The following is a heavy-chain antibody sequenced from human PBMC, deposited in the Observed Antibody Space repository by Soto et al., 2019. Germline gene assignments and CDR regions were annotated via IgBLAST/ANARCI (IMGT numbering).Heavy chain of an antibody. CDR1: GFTFSSYA. CDR3: AKDGRGSGWSTGEFDY. D-gene: IGHD6-19*01. J-gene: IGHJ4*02. V-gene: IGHV3-23*01. CDR2: ISGSGGST. Sequence: GGSLRLSCAASGFTFSSYAMSWVRQAPGKGLEWVSAISGSGGSTYYADSVKGRFTISRDNSKNTLYLQMNSLRAEDTAVYYCAKDGRGSGWSTGEFDYWGQGTLVTVSS.